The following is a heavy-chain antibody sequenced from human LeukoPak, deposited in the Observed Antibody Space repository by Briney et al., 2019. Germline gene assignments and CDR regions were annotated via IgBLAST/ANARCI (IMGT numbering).Heavy chain of an antibody. V-gene: IGHV1-46*01. CDR2: INPSGGST. J-gene: IGHJ4*02. Sequence: ASVKVSCKASGYTFTSYYIHLVRQAPGQGLEWMGIINPSGGSTSYAQKFRDRLTMTRDTSTSTLYMELSSLRSEGTAVYYCAREPPPSYSGGREYYFDYWGQGTLVTVSS. CDR1: GYTFTSYY. CDR3: AREPPPSYSGGREYYFDY. D-gene: IGHD1-26*01.